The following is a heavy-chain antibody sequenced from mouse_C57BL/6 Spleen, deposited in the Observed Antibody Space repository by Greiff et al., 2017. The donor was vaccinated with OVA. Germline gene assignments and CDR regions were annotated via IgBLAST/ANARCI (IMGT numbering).Heavy chain of an antibody. CDR2: IYPSDSET. D-gene: IGHD4-1*01. J-gene: IGHJ2*01. V-gene: IGHV1-61*01. CDR3: ARPGTGPFDY. CDR1: GYTFTSYW. Sequence: QVQLKQPGAELVRPGSSVKLSCKASGYTFTSYWMDWVKQRPGQGLEWIGNIYPSDSETHYNPKFKDKATLTVDKSSSTAYMQLSSLTSEDSAVYYCARPGTGPFDYWGQGTTLTVSS.